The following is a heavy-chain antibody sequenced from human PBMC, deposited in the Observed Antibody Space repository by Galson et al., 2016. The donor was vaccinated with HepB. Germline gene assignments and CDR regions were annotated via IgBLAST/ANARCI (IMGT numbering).Heavy chain of an antibody. V-gene: IGHV3-74*01. CDR1: GFTFSRQW. J-gene: IGHJ4*02. Sequence: SLRLSCAASGFTFSRQWMYWVRQAPGKGLAWVSQIKSDGSNTNYADSVKGRFTISRDNAGNTLYLQMNSLRAEDTAVYYCSTLRDFWSGWGQGTLVTVSP. CDR3: STLRDFWSG. D-gene: IGHD3-3*01. CDR2: IKSDGSNT.